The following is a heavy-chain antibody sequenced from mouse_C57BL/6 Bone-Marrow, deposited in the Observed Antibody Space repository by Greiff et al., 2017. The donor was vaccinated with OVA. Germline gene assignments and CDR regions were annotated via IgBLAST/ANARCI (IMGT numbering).Heavy chain of an antibody. CDR3: TRGNYYGSRILDY. V-gene: IGHV5-9-1*02. D-gene: IGHD1-1*01. J-gene: IGHJ2*01. CDR2: ISSGGDYI. Sequence: EVMLVESGEGLVKPGGSLKLSCAASGFTFSSYAMSWVRQTPEKRLEWVAYISSGGDYIYYADTVKGRFTISRDNARNTLYLQMSSLKSEDTAMYYCTRGNYYGSRILDYWGQGTTLTVSS. CDR1: GFTFSSYA.